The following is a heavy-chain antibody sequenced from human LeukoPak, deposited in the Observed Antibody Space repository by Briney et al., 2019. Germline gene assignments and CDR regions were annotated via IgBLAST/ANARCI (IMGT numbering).Heavy chain of an antibody. Sequence: LSCKSSGSTFTGYCMHWVRQRQAPGKGLEYVSSISSDGGSTYYADSVKGRFTISRDNSKETRYLQVNTLSLEDSATDYWYYDRSGYWDYWGQGTLVTVSS. CDR3: YYDRSGYWDY. CDR1: GSTFTGYC. V-gene: IGHV3-64D*06. CDR2: ISSDGGST. J-gene: IGHJ4*02. D-gene: IGHD3-22*01.